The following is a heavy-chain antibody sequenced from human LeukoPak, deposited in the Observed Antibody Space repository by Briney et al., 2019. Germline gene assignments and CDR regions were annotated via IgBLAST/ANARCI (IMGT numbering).Heavy chain of an antibody. V-gene: IGHV3-21*01. CDR3: ATLPGGWGSSL. CDR2: SSSSSSYI. CDR1: GFTFSSYS. J-gene: IGHJ4*02. D-gene: IGHD7-27*01. Sequence: GGSLRLSCAASGFTFSSYSMNWVRQAPGKGLEWVSSSSSSSSYIYYADSVKGRFTISRDNAKNSLYLQMNSLRAEDTAVYYCATLPGGWGSSLWGQGTLVTVSS.